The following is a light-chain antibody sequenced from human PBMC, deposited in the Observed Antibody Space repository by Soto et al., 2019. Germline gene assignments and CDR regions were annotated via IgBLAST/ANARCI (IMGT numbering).Light chain of an antibody. CDR1: QSVSSRY. J-gene: IGKJ2*01. V-gene: IGKV3-20*01. CDR3: QQYGSSPSFT. Sequence: EIVLTQSPGTLSLSPGERATLSCRASQSVSSRYLAWYQQKPGQAPRLLMYGASNRATGIPDRFSGSGSGTDFTLTISRLEPEDFAVYFCQQYGSSPSFTFGRGTKVEIK. CDR2: GAS.